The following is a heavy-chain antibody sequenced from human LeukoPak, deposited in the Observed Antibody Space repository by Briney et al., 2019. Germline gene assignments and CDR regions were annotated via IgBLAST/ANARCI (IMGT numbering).Heavy chain of an antibody. CDR2: ISGSGGST. D-gene: IGHD2-8*01. V-gene: IGHV3-23*01. Sequence: QTGGSLRLSCAASGFTFSNYVMSWVRQAPGKGLEWVSGISGSGGSTYYADSVKGRFTISRDNSKNTLYLQMNSLRAEDTAIYYCARRPHCTNGICYNHYYMDVWGKGTTVTVSS. CDR3: ARRPHCTNGICYNHYYMDV. CDR1: GFTFSNYV. J-gene: IGHJ6*03.